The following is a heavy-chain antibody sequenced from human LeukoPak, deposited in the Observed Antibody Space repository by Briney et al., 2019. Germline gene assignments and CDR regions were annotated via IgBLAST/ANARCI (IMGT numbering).Heavy chain of an antibody. J-gene: IGHJ3*02. CDR3: ARDHPDYGDYVDAFDI. CDR1: GYTFTSYY. V-gene: IGHV1-46*01. Sequence: ASVKVSCKASGYTFTSYYMHWVRQAPGQGLEWMGIINPSGGSTSYAQKFQGRVTMTRDTSTSTVYMELSSLRSEDTAVYYCARDHPDYGDYVDAFDIWGQGTMVTVSS. D-gene: IGHD4-17*01. CDR2: INPSGGST.